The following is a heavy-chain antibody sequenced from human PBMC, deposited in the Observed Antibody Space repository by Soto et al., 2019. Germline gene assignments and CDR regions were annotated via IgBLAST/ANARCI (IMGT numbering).Heavy chain of an antibody. J-gene: IGHJ6*02. D-gene: IGHD2-2*02. V-gene: IGHV3-30-3*01. CDR2: ISYDGSNK. CDR1: GFTFSSYA. CDR3: ARDELGCSSTSCYIALYYYYYGMDV. Sequence: GSLRLSCAASGFTFSSYAMHWVRQAPGKGLEWVAVISYDGSNKYYADSVKGRFTISRDNSKNTLYLQMNSLRAEDTAVYYCARDELGCSSTSCYIALYYYYYGMDVWGQGTTVTVSS.